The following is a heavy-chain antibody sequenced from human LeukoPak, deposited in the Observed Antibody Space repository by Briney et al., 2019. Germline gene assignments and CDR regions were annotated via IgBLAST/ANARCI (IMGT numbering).Heavy chain of an antibody. CDR2: INHSGST. CDR1: GGSFSGYY. J-gene: IGHJ4*02. V-gene: IGHV4-34*01. Sequence: SETLSLTCAVYGGSFSGYYWSWIRQPPGKGLEWIGEINHSGSTKHNPSLKSRVTISVDTSKNQFSLKLSSVTAADTAVYYCARGDDFWSGYPFDYWGQGTLVTVSS. D-gene: IGHD3-3*01. CDR3: ARGDDFWSGYPFDY.